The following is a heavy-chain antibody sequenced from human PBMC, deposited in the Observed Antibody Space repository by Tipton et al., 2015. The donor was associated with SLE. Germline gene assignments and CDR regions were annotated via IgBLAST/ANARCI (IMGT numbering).Heavy chain of an antibody. J-gene: IGHJ4*02. CDR2: IYTSGST. D-gene: IGHD2-21*01. CDR1: GGSISSYY. V-gene: IGHV4-4*07. CDR3: ARAPGAYCGGDCYSHFDY. Sequence: TLSLTCTVSGGSISSYYWSWIRQPAGKGLEWIGRIYTSGSTNYNPSLKSRGTMSVDTSKNQFSLKLSSVTAADTAVYYCARAPGAYCGGDCYSHFDYWGQGTLVTVSS.